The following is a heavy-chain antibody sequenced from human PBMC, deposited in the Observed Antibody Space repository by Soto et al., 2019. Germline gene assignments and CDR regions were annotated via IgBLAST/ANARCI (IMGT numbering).Heavy chain of an antibody. CDR3: AKGSAGMDY. CDR2: LSSSGGST. CDR1: GFTFGSLP. V-gene: IGHV3-23*01. Sequence: EVQLLESGGGLEQPGGSLRLSCAASGFTFGSLPMSWVRQAPGKGLEWVSALSSSGGSTYYADSVKGRFTISRDNSKNTLYLQMNSLSAEDTAVYYCAKGSAGMDYWGQGTLVTVSS. J-gene: IGHJ4*02.